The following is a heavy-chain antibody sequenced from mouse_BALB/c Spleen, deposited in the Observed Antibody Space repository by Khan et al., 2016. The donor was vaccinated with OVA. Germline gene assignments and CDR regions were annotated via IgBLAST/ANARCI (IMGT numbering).Heavy chain of an antibody. J-gene: IGHJ3*01. CDR1: GYPLTSYW. D-gene: IGHD1-1*01. CDR2: IDPSDSYT. CDR3: ARSLHYCISTWFAY. Sequence: QVQLQQPGAELVKPGASVKLSCTASGYPLTSYWLHWVKQRPGQGLEWIGEIDPSDSYTNYNQKFKGKATLTLDKSSSTTYMQLSRLTSEDSAVDYCARSLHYCISTWFAYWGQGTLVTVSA. V-gene: IGHV1-69*02.